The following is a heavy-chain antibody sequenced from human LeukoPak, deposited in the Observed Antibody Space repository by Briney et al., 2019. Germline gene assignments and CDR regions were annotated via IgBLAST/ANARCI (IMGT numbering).Heavy chain of an antibody. CDR2: IYPGDSDT. V-gene: IGHV5-51*01. D-gene: IGHD6-13*01. Sequence: KPGESLKISCKDSGYSFTSYWIGWVRQMPGKGLEWMGIIYPGDSDTRYSPSFQGQVTISADKSISTAYLQWSSLKASDTAMYYCARHYSSSWILFDYWGQGTLVTVSS. J-gene: IGHJ4*02. CDR1: GYSFTSYW. CDR3: ARHYSSSWILFDY.